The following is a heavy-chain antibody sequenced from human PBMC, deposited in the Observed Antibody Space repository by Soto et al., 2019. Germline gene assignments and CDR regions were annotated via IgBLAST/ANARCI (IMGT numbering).Heavy chain of an antibody. CDR3: ARSLGDCTNGVCPMDV. V-gene: IGHV1-3*01. J-gene: IGHJ6*02. D-gene: IGHD2-8*01. Sequence: ASVKVSCKASGYTFTSYAMHWVRQAPGQRLEWMGWVNAGNGNTKYSQKFQGRVTITRDTSASTAYMELSSLRSEDTAVYYCARSLGDCTNGVCPMDVWGQGTTVTVSS. CDR1: GYTFTSYA. CDR2: VNAGNGNT.